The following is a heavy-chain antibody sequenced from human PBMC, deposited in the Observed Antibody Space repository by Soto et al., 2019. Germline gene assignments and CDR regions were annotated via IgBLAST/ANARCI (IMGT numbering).Heavy chain of an antibody. V-gene: IGHV4-34*01. CDR1: GGSFSGYY. J-gene: IGHJ6*02. CDR2: INHSGST. Sequence: QVQLQQWGAGLLKPSETLSLTCAVYGGSFSGYYWSWIRQPPGKGLEWIGEINHSGSTNYNASLKSRVTMSVDTSRNQVSLRLTSVTAADTAVYYCARQLRYDMDVWGQGTTVTVSS. CDR3: ARQLRYDMDV. D-gene: IGHD3-10*01.